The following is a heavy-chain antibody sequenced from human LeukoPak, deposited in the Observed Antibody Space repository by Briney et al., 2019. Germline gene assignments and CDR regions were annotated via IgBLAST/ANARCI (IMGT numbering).Heavy chain of an antibody. D-gene: IGHD3-9*01. J-gene: IGHJ5*02. Sequence: HPSETLSLTCTVSGGSISSGDYYWSWIRQPPGKGLEWIGYIYYSGSTYYNPSLKSRVTISVDTSKNQFSLKLSSVTAADTAVYYCARGQNSDYDILTGPEGGFDPWGQGTLVTVSS. CDR1: GGSISSGDYY. CDR3: ARGQNSDYDILTGPEGGFDP. V-gene: IGHV4-30-4*01. CDR2: IYYSGST.